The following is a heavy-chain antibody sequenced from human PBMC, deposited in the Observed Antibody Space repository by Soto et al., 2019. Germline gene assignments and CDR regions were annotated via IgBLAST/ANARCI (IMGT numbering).Heavy chain of an antibody. CDR3: ARSLSPIDIVVVPADMREGYYYYMDV. CDR2: ISAYNGNT. V-gene: IGHV1-18*01. D-gene: IGHD2-2*01. Sequence: ASVKVSCKASGYTFTSYGISWVRQAPGQGLEWMGWISAYNGNTNYAQKLQGRVIMTTDTSTSTAYMELRSLRSDDTAVYYCARSLSPIDIVVVPADMREGYYYYMDVWGKGTTVTVSS. CDR1: GYTFTSYG. J-gene: IGHJ6*03.